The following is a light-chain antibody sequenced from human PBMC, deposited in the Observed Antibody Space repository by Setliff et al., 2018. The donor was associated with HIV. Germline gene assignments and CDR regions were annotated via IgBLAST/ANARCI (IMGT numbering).Light chain of an antibody. Sequence: QSVLTQPASVSGSPGQSITISCTGTSSDGGGYDYVSWFQQYPDRAPKLLTYDINKRPSRVSGRFSGSKSGNTASLPISGLQTADEADYYCSSYSSANFVCGSGTKVTVL. V-gene: IGLV2-14*01. CDR3: SSYSSANFV. J-gene: IGLJ1*01. CDR1: SSDGGGYDY. CDR2: DIN.